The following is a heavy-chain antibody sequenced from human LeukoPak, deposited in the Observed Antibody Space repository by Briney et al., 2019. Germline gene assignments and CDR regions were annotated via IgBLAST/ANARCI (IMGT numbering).Heavy chain of an antibody. V-gene: IGHV5-51*01. CDR1: GYSFSNYW. Sequence: GESLKISCQGSGYSFSNYWIGWVRQMPGKGLEWMGIIYPGDSDTRYRPSFQGQVTISADKSISTAYLQWSSLKASDTAMYYCARRFMASPYAFGIWGQGTMVTVSS. D-gene: IGHD5-24*01. CDR3: ARRFMASPYAFGI. CDR2: IYPGDSDT. J-gene: IGHJ3*02.